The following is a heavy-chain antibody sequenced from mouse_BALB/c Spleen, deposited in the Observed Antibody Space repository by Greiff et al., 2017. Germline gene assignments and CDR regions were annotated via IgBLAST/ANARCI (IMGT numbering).Heavy chain of an antibody. CDR3: TRSVANWDVYFDY. V-gene: IGHV1-5*01. Sequence: EVQLQQSGTVLARPGASVKMSCKASGYSFTSYWMHWVKQRPGQGLEWIGAIYPGNSDTSYNQKFKGKAKLTAVTSASTAYMELSSLTNEDSAVYYCTRSVANWDVYFDYWGQGTTLTVSS. J-gene: IGHJ2*01. CDR2: IYPGNSDT. D-gene: IGHD4-1*01. CDR1: GYSFTSYW.